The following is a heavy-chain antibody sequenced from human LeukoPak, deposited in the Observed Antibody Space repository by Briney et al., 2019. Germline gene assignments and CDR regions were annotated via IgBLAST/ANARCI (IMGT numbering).Heavy chain of an antibody. Sequence: ASVKVTCKASGYTSTNHYMHWVRQAPGQGLEWMGIINPSGDSTTYAQKFQGRVTMTTDTSTGTVYMELSSLRCEDAGVYYCARHDLGGFSPFDSWGQGTLVTVSS. CDR2: INPSGDST. CDR3: ARHDLGGFSPFDS. V-gene: IGHV1-46*01. CDR1: GYTSTNHY. J-gene: IGHJ4*02. D-gene: IGHD2-15*01.